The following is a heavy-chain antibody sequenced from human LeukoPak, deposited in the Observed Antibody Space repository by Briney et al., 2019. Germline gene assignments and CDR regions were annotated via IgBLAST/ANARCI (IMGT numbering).Heavy chain of an antibody. J-gene: IGHJ3*02. V-gene: IGHV4-61*02. Sequence: SQTLSLTCTVSGLSISSGNYYGSWIPPPAGKGLEWIGRIYTSGSSNHNPSLKSRVTISVDTSKNQFSLTLSSVTAADTAVYYCARFHSYTAFDIWGQGTMVSVSS. CDR3: ARFHSYTAFDI. CDR2: IYTSGSS. CDR1: GLSISSGNYY.